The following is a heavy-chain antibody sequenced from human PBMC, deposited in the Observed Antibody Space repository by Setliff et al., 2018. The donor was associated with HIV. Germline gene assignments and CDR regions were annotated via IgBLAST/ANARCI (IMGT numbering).Heavy chain of an antibody. CDR1: GDSFSGTSYY. V-gene: IGHV4-39*07. D-gene: IGHD2-21*01. Sequence: SETLSLTCTVSGDSFSGTSYYWGWIRQPPGKGLEWIGSIHFSGSTWYTQSLKSRVTIWVDTSKNQFSLKVNSVTAADTAVYFCARASRWGSIPFDYWGQGTLVTVS. CDR2: IHFSGST. J-gene: IGHJ4*02. CDR3: ARASRWGSIPFDY.